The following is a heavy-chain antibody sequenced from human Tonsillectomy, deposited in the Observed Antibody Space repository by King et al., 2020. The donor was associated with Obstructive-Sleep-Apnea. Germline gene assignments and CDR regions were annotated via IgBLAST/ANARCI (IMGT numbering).Heavy chain of an antibody. D-gene: IGHD3-9*01. CDR1: GGSISSYS. V-gene: IGHV4-59*01. J-gene: IGHJ5*02. CDR2: IYYNGST. Sequence: QLQESGPGLVKPSETLSLTCTVSGGSISSYSWSWIRQPPGKGLEWIGYIYYNGSTNYNPSLKSRVTISVHMSKNQFSLKLSSVTAADTAVYHCARLGVEYDILTGHNRHRDWFDPWGQGTLVTVSS. CDR3: ARLGVEYDILTGHNRHRDWFDP.